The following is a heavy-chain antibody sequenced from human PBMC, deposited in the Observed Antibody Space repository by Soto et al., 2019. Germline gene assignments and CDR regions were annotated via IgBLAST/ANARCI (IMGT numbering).Heavy chain of an antibody. D-gene: IGHD3-16*01. Sequence: ASVKVSCKASGYTFTNYGLSWVRQAPGQGLEWMGFISVSNGNTNYARKFYGRLTVTTDTSTSTAYMDLRALRSDDTAIYYCARMISSAADLWGQGALVTVSS. J-gene: IGHJ5*02. V-gene: IGHV1-18*01. CDR1: GYTFTNYG. CDR2: ISVSNGNT. CDR3: ARMISSAADL.